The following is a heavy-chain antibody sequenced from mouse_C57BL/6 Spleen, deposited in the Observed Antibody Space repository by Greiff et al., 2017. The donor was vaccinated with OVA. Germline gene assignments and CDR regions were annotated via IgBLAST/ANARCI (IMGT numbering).Heavy chain of an antibody. D-gene: IGHD4-1*01. Sequence: EVKVEESGEGLVKPGGSLKLSCAASGFTFSSYAMSWVRQTPEKRLEWVAYISSGGDYIYYADTVKGRFTISRDNARNTLYLQMSSLKSEDTAMYYCTRANWDPYYFDYWGQGTTLTVSS. CDR1: GFTFSSYA. CDR3: TRANWDPYYFDY. V-gene: IGHV5-9-1*02. CDR2: ISSGGDYI. J-gene: IGHJ2*01.